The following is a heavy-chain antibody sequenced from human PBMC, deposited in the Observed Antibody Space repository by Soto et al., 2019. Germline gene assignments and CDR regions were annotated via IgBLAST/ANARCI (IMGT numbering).Heavy chain of an antibody. CDR1: GFTFSSYW. V-gene: IGHV3-74*01. Sequence: EVQLVESGGGLVQPGGSLRLSCAASGFTFSSYWMHWVRQAPGKGLVWVSRINSDGSSTSYADSVKGRFTSSRDNAKNTLYLQMNSLRAEDTAVYYCASYYDSSGYYFDYWGQGTLVTVSS. D-gene: IGHD3-22*01. J-gene: IGHJ4*02. CDR2: INSDGSST. CDR3: ASYYDSSGYYFDY.